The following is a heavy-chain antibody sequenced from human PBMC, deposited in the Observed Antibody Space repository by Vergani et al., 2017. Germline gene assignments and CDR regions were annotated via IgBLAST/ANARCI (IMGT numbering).Heavy chain of an antibody. CDR2: IHPSGAT. D-gene: IGHD3-10*01. J-gene: IGHJ5*02. Sequence: QVQLQESGPGLVKPSETLSLTCTVSGGSITNNFWSWIRRPPGKGLELIGYIHPSGATNSKSSLRSRVSISIDTSKSSFSLKLNSVTAADTAVYYCGRVADFYGLGSRLLDLWGQGILVTVSS. CDR1: GGSITNNF. CDR3: GRVADFYGLGSRLLDL. V-gene: IGHV4-4*08.